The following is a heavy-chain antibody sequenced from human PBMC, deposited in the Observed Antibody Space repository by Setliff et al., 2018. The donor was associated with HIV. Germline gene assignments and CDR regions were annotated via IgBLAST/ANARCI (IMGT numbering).Heavy chain of an antibody. Sequence: ASVKVSCKASGVTFSNYPITWVRQAPGQGLEWMGRIIPIFDTGDYAQKFQGRVTISADRSTSTAYMELSSLRSEDTALYYCARVEAAAGTWAFDIWGQGTMVTVSS. CDR2: IIPIFDTG. V-gene: IGHV1-69*06. D-gene: IGHD6-13*01. CDR3: ARVEAAAGTWAFDI. CDR1: GVTFSNYP. J-gene: IGHJ3*02.